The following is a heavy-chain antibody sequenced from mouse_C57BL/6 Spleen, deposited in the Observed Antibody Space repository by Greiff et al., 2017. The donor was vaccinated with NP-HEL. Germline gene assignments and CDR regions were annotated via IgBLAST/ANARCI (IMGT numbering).Heavy chain of an antibody. CDR1: GYAFSSYW. Sequence: VQLQESGAELVKPGASVKISCKASGYAFSSYWMNWVKQRPGKGLEWIGQIYPGDGDTNYNGKFKGKATLTADKSSSTAYMQLSSLTSEDSAVYFCARENGYDYDWFAYWGKGTLVTVSA. CDR2: IYPGDGDT. V-gene: IGHV1-80*01. D-gene: IGHD2-4*01. J-gene: IGHJ3*01. CDR3: ARENGYDYDWFAY.